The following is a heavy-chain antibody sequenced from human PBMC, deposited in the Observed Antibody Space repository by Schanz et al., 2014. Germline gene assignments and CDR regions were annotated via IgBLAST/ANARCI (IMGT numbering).Heavy chain of an antibody. D-gene: IGHD2-21*01. CDR3: TRSTLWSYDV. CDR2: IFHSGTT. Sequence: QVQLQESGPGLVKPSGTLSLTCVVSGGSISSGVWWTWARQSPGKGLEWIGEIFHSGTTNYNPSLVGRVTISVAKSKNHFSLILSSMTAADTAVYYCTRSTLWSYDVWGRGTMVIVSS. J-gene: IGHJ3*01. CDR1: GGSISSGVW. V-gene: IGHV4-4*02.